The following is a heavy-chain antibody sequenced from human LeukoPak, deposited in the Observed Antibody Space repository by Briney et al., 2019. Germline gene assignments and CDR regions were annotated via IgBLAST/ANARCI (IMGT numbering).Heavy chain of an antibody. CDR2: TNPNSGHT. CDR1: GYTFTSYD. V-gene: IGHV1-8*01. Sequence: ASVKVSCKASGYTFTSYDIIWVRQASGQGLEWMGWTNPNSGHTGYAQKFQGRVTMTRTTSIGTAYMELTSLTSGDSAVYYCARSIVGVRKRNDYWGQGTLVTVSS. J-gene: IGHJ4*02. CDR3: ARSIVGVRKRNDY. D-gene: IGHD1-26*01.